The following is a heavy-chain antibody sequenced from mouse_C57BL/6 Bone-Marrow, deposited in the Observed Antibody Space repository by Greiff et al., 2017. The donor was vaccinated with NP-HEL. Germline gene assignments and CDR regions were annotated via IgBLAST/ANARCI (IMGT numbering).Heavy chain of an antibody. V-gene: IGHV5-9-1*02. CDR1: GFTFSSYA. CDR3: TREQKKLWDNWYFDV. D-gene: IGHD4-1*01. J-gene: IGHJ1*03. Sequence: VQLKESGEGLVKPGGSLKLSCAASGFTFSSYAMSWVRQTSEKRLEWVAYISSGGDYIYYADTVKGRFTISRDNARNTLYLQMSSLKSEDTAMYYCTREQKKLWDNWYFDVWGTGTTVTVSS. CDR2: ISSGGDYI.